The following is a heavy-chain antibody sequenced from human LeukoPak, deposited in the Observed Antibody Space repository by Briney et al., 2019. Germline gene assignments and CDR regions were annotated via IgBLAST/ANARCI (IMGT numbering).Heavy chain of an antibody. V-gene: IGHV1-69*13. CDR1: GGTFSSYA. Sequence: ASVKVSCKASGGTFSSYAISWVRQAPGQGLEWMGGIIPIFGTANYAQKFQGRVTITADESTSTAYMELSSLRSEDTAVYYCARDAEGWFDPWGQGTLVTVSS. J-gene: IGHJ5*02. CDR3: ARDAEGWFDP. CDR2: IIPIFGTA.